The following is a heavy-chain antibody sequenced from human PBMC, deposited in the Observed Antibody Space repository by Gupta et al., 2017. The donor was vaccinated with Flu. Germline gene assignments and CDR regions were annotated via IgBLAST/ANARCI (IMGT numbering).Heavy chain of an antibody. CDR3: AREGVASAAIDY. J-gene: IGHJ4*02. CDR2: IYYSGTT. D-gene: IGHD5-12*01. CDR1: GGSISNYY. Sequence: QVQLQESGPGLVKPSETLSLTCTVSGGSISNYYCTWIRQPPGKGLEWIGYIYYSGTTNYNPSLKSRVTMSLDTSKNQFSLKLTSVTAADTAVYYCAREGVASAAIDYWGQGTLVTVSS. V-gene: IGHV4-59*01.